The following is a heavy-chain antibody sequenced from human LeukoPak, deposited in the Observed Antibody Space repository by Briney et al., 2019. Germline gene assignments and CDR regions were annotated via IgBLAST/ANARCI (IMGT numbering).Heavy chain of an antibody. J-gene: IGHJ4*02. Sequence: SETLSLTCAVYGGSFSGYYWSWIRQPPGNGLEWIGEINHSGSTNYNPSLKSRVTISVDTSKNQFSLKLSSVTAADTAVYYCAADKRSRTFIGEKVFWGQGTLVTVSS. CDR3: AADKRSRTFIGEKVF. CDR2: INHSGST. V-gene: IGHV4-34*01. D-gene: IGHD3-10*01. CDR1: GGSFSGYY.